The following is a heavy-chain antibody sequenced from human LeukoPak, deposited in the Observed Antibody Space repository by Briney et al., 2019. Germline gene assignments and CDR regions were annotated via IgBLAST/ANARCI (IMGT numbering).Heavy chain of an antibody. CDR2: IKQDGSEG. Sequence: GGSLRLSCAASKFFFHGYWMSWVRQAPGKGLEWVANIKQDGSEGYYMDSVKGRFTISRDNAKNLLYLQMNSLRPNETAVYYCARLNFWSNSYAAPFDSWGQGSLVTVSS. D-gene: IGHD3-16*01. CDR1: KFFFHGYW. J-gene: IGHJ4*02. V-gene: IGHV3-7*01. CDR3: ARLNFWSNSYAAPFDS.